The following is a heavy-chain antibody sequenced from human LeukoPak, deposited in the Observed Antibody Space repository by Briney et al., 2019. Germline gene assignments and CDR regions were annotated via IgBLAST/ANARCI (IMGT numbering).Heavy chain of an antibody. J-gene: IGHJ3*02. D-gene: IGHD6-19*01. CDR3: ASLAVAGTEHAFDI. Sequence: PGGSLRLSCAVSGFTFSGFWMSWSRQAPGKGLEWVASINSDGSEGYYADVVKGRFTISRDNAKNSLYLQINSLRAEDTAVYYCASLAVAGTEHAFDIWGQGTMVTVSS. CDR1: GFTFSGFW. V-gene: IGHV3-7*03. CDR2: INSDGSEG.